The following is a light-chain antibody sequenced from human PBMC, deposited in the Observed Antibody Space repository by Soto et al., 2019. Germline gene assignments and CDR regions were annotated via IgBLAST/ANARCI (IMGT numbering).Light chain of an antibody. CDR3: QQYGSSPLT. CDR1: QSVSSSY. J-gene: IGKJ4*01. V-gene: IGKV3-20*01. CDR2: GAS. Sequence: EIVLTQSPGTLSLSPGERATLSCMASQSVSSSYLAWYQQKPGQAPRLLIYGASSRATGIPDRFSGSGSGIDFTLTISRLEPEDFAVYYCQQYGSSPLTFGGGTKVEIK.